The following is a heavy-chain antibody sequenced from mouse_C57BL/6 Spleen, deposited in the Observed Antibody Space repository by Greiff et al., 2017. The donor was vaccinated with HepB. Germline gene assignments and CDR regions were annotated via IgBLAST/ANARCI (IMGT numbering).Heavy chain of an antibody. V-gene: IGHV1-64*01. Sequence: VQRVESGAELVKPGASVKLSCKASGYTFTSYWMHWVKQRPGQGLEWIGMIHPNSGSTNYNEKFKSKATLTVDKSSSTAYMQLSSLTSEDSAVYYCARSDPSFDYWGQGTTLTVSS. CDR3: ARSDPSFDY. CDR1: GYTFTSYW. CDR2: IHPNSGST. J-gene: IGHJ2*01.